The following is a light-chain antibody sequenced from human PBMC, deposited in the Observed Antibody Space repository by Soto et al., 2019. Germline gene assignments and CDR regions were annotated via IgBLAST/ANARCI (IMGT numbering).Light chain of an antibody. V-gene: IGKV3-11*01. CDR2: DAS. CDR1: QSVSTY. J-gene: IGKJ1*01. CDR3: QQRSNWPVT. Sequence: EIVLTQSPATLSLSPGERATLSCRASQSVSTYLAWYQQKPGQAPRLLIYDASSRATGIPARFSGSGSGTEFTLTSSSLEPEDVAVYYCQQRSNWPVTFGQETRVEIK.